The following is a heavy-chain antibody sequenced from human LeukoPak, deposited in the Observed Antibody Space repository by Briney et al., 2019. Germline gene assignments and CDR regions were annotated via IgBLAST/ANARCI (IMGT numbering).Heavy chain of an antibody. V-gene: IGHV3-74*01. CDR2: INNDGSYI. J-gene: IGHJ4*02. D-gene: IGHD4-17*01. Sequence: AGGSLRLSCAASGLTFSSHWMHWAHQAPGKGLVWVSGINNDGSYISYADSVKGRFTISRDNAKNTLDLQMNSLRVEDTAVYYCGPLDYGDWGQGTLVTVSS. CDR3: GPLDYGD. CDR1: GLTFSSHW.